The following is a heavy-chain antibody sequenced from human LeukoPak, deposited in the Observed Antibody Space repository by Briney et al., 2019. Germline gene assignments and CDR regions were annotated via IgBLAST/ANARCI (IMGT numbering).Heavy chain of an antibody. CDR1: GFTFRTYA. CDR3: ARDRCSSTSCYVTY. CDR2: ISYDGNTK. D-gene: IGHD2-2*01. Sequence: GGSLRLSCAASGFTFRTYAMHWVRQAPGKGLEWLAVISYDGNTKYYADSVKGRFTFFRDNAKNSLYLQMNSLRAEDTAVYYCARDRCSSTSCYVTYWGQGTLVTVSS. V-gene: IGHV3-30-3*01. J-gene: IGHJ4*02.